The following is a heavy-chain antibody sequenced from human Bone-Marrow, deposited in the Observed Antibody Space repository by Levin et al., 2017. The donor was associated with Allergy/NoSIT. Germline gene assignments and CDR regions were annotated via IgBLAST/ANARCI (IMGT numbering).Heavy chain of an antibody. CDR3: ARGPGGHFDLNRFDP. J-gene: IGHJ5*02. CDR2: ISYDGSNK. Sequence: GGSLRLSCAASGFTFISYAMHWVRQAPGKGLEWVAVISYDGSNKYYADSVKGRFTISRDNSKNTLYLQMNSLRTEDTAVYFCARGPGGHFDLNRFDPWGQGTLVTVSS. V-gene: IGHV3-30-3*01. D-gene: IGHD3-9*01. CDR1: GFTFISYA.